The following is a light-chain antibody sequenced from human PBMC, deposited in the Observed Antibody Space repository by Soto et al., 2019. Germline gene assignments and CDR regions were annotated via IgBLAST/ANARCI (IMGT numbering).Light chain of an antibody. CDR1: QSVSTN. V-gene: IGKV3-15*01. Sequence: EIVLTQSPATLSLSPGERATLSCRASQSVSTNLAWYQQKPGQAPRLVIYGASTRATGIPARFSGSGSGTEFTLTISSLQSEDFAVYYCQQYNNWPPWTFG. J-gene: IGKJ1*01. CDR3: QQYNNWPPWT. CDR2: GAS.